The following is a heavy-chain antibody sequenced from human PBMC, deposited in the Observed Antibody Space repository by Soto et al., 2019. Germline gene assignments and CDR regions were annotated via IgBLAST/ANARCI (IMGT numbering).Heavy chain of an antibody. CDR2: ISYDGSNK. V-gene: IGHV3-30-3*01. CDR1: GFTFSSYA. J-gene: IGHJ3*02. D-gene: IGHD6-6*01. Sequence: GGSLRLSCAASGFTFSSYAMHWVRQAPGKGLEWVAVISYDGSNKYYADSVKGRFTISRDNSKNTLYLQMNSLRAEDTAVYYCAKDKIAARNAFDIWGQGTMVTVSS. CDR3: AKDKIAARNAFDI.